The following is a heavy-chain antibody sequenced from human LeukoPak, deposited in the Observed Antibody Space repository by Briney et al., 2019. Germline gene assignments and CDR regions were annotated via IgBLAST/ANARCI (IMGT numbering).Heavy chain of an antibody. J-gene: IGHJ3*02. CDR2: IYYSGST. CDR3: ARDRGSGWQHAFDI. Sequence: PSQTLSLTCTVSGGSISSGDYYWSWIRQPPGKGLEWIGYIYYSGSTYYNPSLKSRVTISVDTSKNQFSLKLSSVTAADTAVYYCARDRGSGWQHAFDIWGQGTMVTVSS. CDR1: GGSISSGDYY. D-gene: IGHD6-19*01. V-gene: IGHV4-30-4*08.